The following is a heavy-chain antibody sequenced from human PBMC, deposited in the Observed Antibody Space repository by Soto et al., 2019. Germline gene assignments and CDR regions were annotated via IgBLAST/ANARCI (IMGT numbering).Heavy chain of an antibody. D-gene: IGHD3-10*01. Sequence: GGSLRLSCAASGFTFSSYEMNWVRQAPGKGLEWVSYISSSGSTIYYADSVKGRFTISRDNAKNSLYLQMNSLRAEDTAVYCCARDKISKVRGVIIVMDVWGQGTTVTVSS. CDR3: ARDKISKVRGVIIVMDV. CDR2: ISSSGSTI. V-gene: IGHV3-48*03. J-gene: IGHJ6*02. CDR1: GFTFSSYE.